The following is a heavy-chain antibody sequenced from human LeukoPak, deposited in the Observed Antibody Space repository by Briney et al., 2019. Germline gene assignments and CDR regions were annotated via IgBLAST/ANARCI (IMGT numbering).Heavy chain of an antibody. V-gene: IGHV3-23*01. Sequence: GGTLRLSCAASGFTFSNYGMDWVRQAPGKGLEWVSALSSSGGSTYYADSVKGRFTISRDNSKNTLYLQMNSLGAEDTAVYYCARTRIAAQDWFDPWGQGTLVTVSS. CDR3: ARTRIAAQDWFDP. CDR1: GFTFSNYG. CDR2: LSSSGGST. J-gene: IGHJ5*02. D-gene: IGHD6-6*01.